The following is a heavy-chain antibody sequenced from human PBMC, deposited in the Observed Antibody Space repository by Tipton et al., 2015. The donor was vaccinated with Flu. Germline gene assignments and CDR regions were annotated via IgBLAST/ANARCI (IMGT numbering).Heavy chain of an antibody. V-gene: IGHV4-38-2*01. D-gene: IGHD6-13*01. CDR1: GYSIRSAYY. CDR2: IYHSGTT. J-gene: IGHJ4*02. CDR3: AIEGYSSSLNL. Sequence: TLSLTCSVSGYSIRSAYYWGWVRRPPGKGLVWIGTIYHSGTTNYNPSLKSRVTISVDTPKNQFSLKLSSVTAADTAVYYCAIEGYSSSLNLWGQGTLVTVSS.